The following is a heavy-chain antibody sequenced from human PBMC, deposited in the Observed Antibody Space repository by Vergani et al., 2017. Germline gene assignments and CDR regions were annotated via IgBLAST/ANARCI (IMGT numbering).Heavy chain of an antibody. CDR2: INYVGRP. CDR1: GGSINPSSSF. CDR3: AGGRGDNWYFDL. D-gene: IGHD3-16*01. Sequence: QLQESGPGLLKPSETLSLICTVSGGSINPSSSFCGWIRQSPGKGLEWIGSINYVGRPYYIPSLQSRATVFVDTSKHQFSLNLTSLTAAATAVYYCAGGRGDNWYFDLLGRGTLVTVSS. J-gene: IGHJ2*01. V-gene: IGHV4-39*01.